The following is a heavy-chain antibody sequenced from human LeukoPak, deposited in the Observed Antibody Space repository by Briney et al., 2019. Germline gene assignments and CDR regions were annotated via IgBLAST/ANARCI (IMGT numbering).Heavy chain of an antibody. CDR3: ARGGRITMVRGVRGTCFDY. V-gene: IGHV1-2*02. J-gene: IGHJ4*02. D-gene: IGHD3-10*01. Sequence: ASVKVSCKASGYTFTGYYMHWVRQAPGQGHDWMGCINPNSGGTNYAQKFQGRVTMTRDTSISTAYMELSRLRSDDTAVYYCARGGRITMVRGVRGTCFDYWGQGTLVTVSS. CDR2: INPNSGGT. CDR1: GYTFTGYY.